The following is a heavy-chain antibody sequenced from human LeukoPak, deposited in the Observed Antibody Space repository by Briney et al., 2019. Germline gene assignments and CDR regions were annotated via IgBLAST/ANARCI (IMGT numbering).Heavy chain of an antibody. CDR3: ARDLIQLVNYFDY. CDR1: GYTFTSYG. V-gene: IGHV1-3*01. Sequence: GASVKVSCKASGYTFTSYGISWVRQAPGQRLEWMGWINAGNGNTKYSQKFQGRVTITRDTSASTAYMELSSLRSEDTAVYYCARDLIQLVNYFDYWGQGTLVTVSS. CDR2: INAGNGNT. D-gene: IGHD5-18*01. J-gene: IGHJ4*02.